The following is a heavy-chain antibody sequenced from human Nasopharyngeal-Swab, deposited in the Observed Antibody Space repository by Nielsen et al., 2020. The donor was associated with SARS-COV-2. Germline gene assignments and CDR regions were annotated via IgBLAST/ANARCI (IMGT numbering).Heavy chain of an antibody. V-gene: IGHV3-23*01. J-gene: IGHJ4*02. Sequence: GESLKISCAASGFTFSSYATSWVRQAPGKGLEWVSTISGSGSSTYYADSVKGCFTISRDNSKNTLYLQMNRLRAEDTAVYYCAKGDSAAGSSSDYWGQGTLVTVSS. CDR2: ISGSGSST. CDR1: GFTFSSYA. CDR3: AKGDSAAGSSSDY. D-gene: IGHD6-13*01.